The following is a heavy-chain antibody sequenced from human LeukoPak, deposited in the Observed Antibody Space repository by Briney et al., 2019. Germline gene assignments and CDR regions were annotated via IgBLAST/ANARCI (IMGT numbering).Heavy chain of an antibody. V-gene: IGHV3-53*01. CDR3: ARLVPAAMVYFDY. CDR2: IYSGGST. J-gene: IGHJ4*02. D-gene: IGHD2-2*01. CDR1: GFTVSSNY. Sequence: GGSLRLSCAASGFTVSSNYMSWVRQAPGKGLEWVSVIYSGGSTYYADSVKGRFTISRDNSKNTLYLQMNSLRAEDTAVYYCARLVPAAMVYFDYWGQGTWSPSPQ.